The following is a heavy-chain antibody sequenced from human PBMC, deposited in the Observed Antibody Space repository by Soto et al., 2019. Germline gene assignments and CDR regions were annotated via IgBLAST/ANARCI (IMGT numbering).Heavy chain of an antibody. V-gene: IGHV4-61*01. Sequence: QVQLQESGPGLVKPSETLSLTCTVSGGSVSSGRFYWSWIRQPPGKGLEWIGYIYYSGSTKYNPSRRSRVTISVDTSKNQFSLKLTSVTAADTAVYYCARSGSGSGWLGGQGTLVTVSS. CDR1: GGSVSSGRFY. CDR2: IYYSGST. D-gene: IGHD6-19*01. J-gene: IGHJ4*02. CDR3: ARSGSGSGWL.